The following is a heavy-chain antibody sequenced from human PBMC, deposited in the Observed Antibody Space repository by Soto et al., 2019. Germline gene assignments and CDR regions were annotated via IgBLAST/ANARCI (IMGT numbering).Heavy chain of an antibody. CDR3: AKDPDCSGPSCYSKAFYI. CDR1: GFTFSSYG. D-gene: IGHD2-2*01. Sequence: EAQLLESGGGLVRPGGSLRISCAASGFTFSSYGMTWVRQAQGKGLEWVSSITGNGDSSHYADSVTGRFTISRDNSRSTLYLHMNSLRVEDTAVYYCAKDPDCSGPSCYSKAFYIWGQGTVVTVSS. CDR2: ITGNGDSS. V-gene: IGHV3-23*01. J-gene: IGHJ3*02.